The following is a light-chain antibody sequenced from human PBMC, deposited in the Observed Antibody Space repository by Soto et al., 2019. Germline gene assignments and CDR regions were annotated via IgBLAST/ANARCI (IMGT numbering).Light chain of an antibody. J-gene: IGKJ2*01. CDR2: MAS. CDR3: LQYNFYPYT. CDR1: QSITNW. Sequence: DIQMTQSPSTLSASVGDRVTITCRASQSITNWLAWYEHKPGKAPRLLIYMASSLESGVPSRFRGSGAETEFTLTISSLQPDDFATYYCLQYNFYPYTFSQGTKLEIK. V-gene: IGKV1-5*03.